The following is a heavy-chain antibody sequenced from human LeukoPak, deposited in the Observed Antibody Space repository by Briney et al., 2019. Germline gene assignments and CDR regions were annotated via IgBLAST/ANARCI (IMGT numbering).Heavy chain of an antibody. CDR2: IYANGNT. J-gene: IGHJ4*02. Sequence: SETLSLTCTVSGGSITSYYWAWLRQPAGKGLEWLGRIYANGNTNCNPSLTSRVTMSVDTSKNQYSLRLSSVTAADTAVYYCARRSMAWYYFDYWGQGTLVTVSS. CDR3: ARRSMAWYYFDY. CDR1: GGSITSYY. V-gene: IGHV4-4*07. D-gene: IGHD2/OR15-2a*01.